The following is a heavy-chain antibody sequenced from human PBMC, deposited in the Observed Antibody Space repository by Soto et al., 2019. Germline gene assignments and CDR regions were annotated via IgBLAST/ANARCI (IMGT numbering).Heavy chain of an antibody. D-gene: IGHD3-16*01. CDR3: ARVGGINWFDP. CDR1: GGSISSGGYY. J-gene: IGHJ5*02. V-gene: IGHV4-31*03. CDR2: IYYSGST. Sequence: QVQLQESGPGLVKPSQTLSLTCTVSGGSISSGGYYWSWIRQHPGKGLEWIGYIYYSGSTYYNPSLKIRVTISVDTSKQPCSLKLSSVTAADTAVYYCARVGGINWFDPWGQGTLVTVSS.